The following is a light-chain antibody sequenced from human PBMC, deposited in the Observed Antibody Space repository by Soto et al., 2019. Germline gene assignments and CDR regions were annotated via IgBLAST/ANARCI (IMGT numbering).Light chain of an antibody. CDR1: QSVSSY. J-gene: IGKJ1*01. CDR2: DAS. V-gene: IGKV3-11*01. CDR3: TQRITWPRT. Sequence: EIVLTQSPATLYLSPGARATLSCRAGQSVSSYLAWYQQKPGQAPRLLIYDASNRATGIPARFSASGSGTDFTLTISSLEPEDFAVYYCTQRITWPRTSGQGPKVELK.